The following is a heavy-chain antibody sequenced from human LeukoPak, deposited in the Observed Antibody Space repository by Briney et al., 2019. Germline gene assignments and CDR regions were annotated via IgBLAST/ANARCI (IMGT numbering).Heavy chain of an antibody. Sequence: GGSLRLSCAASGFTVSSNYMSWVRQAPGKGLEWVSVIYSGGSTYNADSVKGRFTISRNNSKNTLYLQMNSLRAGDTAVYYCARDPTFEMATSGAFDIWGQGTMVTVSS. CDR3: ARDPTFEMATSGAFDI. D-gene: IGHD5-24*01. J-gene: IGHJ3*02. CDR1: GFTVSSNY. CDR2: IYSGGST. V-gene: IGHV3-53*01.